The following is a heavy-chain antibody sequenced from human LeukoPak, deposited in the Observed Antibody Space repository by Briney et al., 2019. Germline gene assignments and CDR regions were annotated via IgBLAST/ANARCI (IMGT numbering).Heavy chain of an antibody. Sequence: PSETLSLTCTVSGGSISSGGYYWSWIRQPPGKGLEWIGYIYHSGSTYYNPSLKSRVTISVDRSKNQFSLKLSSVTAADTAVYYCARARDYDYVWGSYRYKFAFDIWGQGTMVTVSS. V-gene: IGHV4-30-2*01. J-gene: IGHJ3*02. CDR1: GGSISSGGYY. CDR2: IYHSGST. D-gene: IGHD3-16*02. CDR3: ARARDYDYVWGSYRYKFAFDI.